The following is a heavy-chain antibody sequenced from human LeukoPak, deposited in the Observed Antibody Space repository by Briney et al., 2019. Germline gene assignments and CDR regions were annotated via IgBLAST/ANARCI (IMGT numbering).Heavy chain of an antibody. D-gene: IGHD1-1*01. CDR1: GASVSNYN. CDR2: IHTTGNT. J-gene: IGHJ4*02. V-gene: IGHV4-4*08. CDR3: VTEAWRHLGY. Sequence: SETLSLTCTVSGASVSNYNWGWVRQPPGRGLELIAYIHTTGNTKYSPSLKSRVTISVDTSKNHVSLKVSSVTAADTAVYYCVTEAWRHLGYWGQGTLVTVSS.